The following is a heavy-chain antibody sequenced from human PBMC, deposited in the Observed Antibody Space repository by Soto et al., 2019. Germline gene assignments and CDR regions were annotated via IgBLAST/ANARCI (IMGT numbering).Heavy chain of an antibody. D-gene: IGHD3-22*01. CDR3: ASLLMYYYDSSLDY. J-gene: IGHJ4*02. CDR1: GGSISSSSYY. V-gene: IGHV4-39*01. Sequence: SETLSLTCTVSGGSISSSSYYWGWIRQPPGKGLEWIGSIYYSGSTYYNPSLKSRVTISVDTSKNQFSLKLSSVTAADTAVYYCASLLMYYYDSSLDYWGQGTLVTVSS. CDR2: IYYSGST.